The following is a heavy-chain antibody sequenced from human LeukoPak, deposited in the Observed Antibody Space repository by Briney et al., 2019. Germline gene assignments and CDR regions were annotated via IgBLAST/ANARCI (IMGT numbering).Heavy chain of an antibody. Sequence: GGSLRLSCAASGFTFSSYSMNWVRQAPGKGLEWVSYISSSSSTIYHADSVKGRFTISRDNAKNSLYLQMNSLRAEDTAVYYCARAPHYCSSTSCYPDAFDIWGQGTMVTVSS. CDR2: ISSSSSTI. D-gene: IGHD2-2*01. CDR1: GFTFSSYS. J-gene: IGHJ3*02. V-gene: IGHV3-48*04. CDR3: ARAPHYCSSTSCYPDAFDI.